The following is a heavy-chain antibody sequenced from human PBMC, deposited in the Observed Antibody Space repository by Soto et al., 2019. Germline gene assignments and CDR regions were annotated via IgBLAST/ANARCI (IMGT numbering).Heavy chain of an antibody. CDR2: ISGSGEIT. CDR3: GKARYLLVDQPLYFES. J-gene: IGHJ4*02. V-gene: IGHV3-23*01. D-gene: IGHD3-9*01. CDR1: VFPFISDG. Sequence: WGSLRVACASSVFPFISDGMGWVRQSPGNGLEWISVISGSGEITLYTDSVKVRFTISRDFSNNTLSLPMNSLRADATAIYYCGKARYLLVDQPLYFESWGQGTLVNVS.